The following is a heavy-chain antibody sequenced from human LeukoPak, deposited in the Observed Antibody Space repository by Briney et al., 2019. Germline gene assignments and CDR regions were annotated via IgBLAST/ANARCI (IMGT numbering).Heavy chain of an antibody. CDR2: IYNSGST. J-gene: IGHJ6*02. V-gene: IGHV4-59*08. Sequence: PSETLSLTCSVSGGSISSYYWSWIRQSPGKGLEWIGNIYNSGSTNYNSALKSRATISVDTSKEQFSLKVSSVTAADTAVYYCTRVNTAMVNSYYYYGLDVWGQGTTVTVSS. CDR3: TRVNTAMVNSYYYYGLDV. D-gene: IGHD5-18*01. CDR1: GGSISSYY.